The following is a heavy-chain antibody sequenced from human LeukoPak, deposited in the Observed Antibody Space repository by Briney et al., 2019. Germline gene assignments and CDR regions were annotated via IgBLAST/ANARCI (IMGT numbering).Heavy chain of an antibody. CDR3: ATSYYYYMDV. CDR1: GGSISSYY. Sequence: SETLSLTCTVSGGSISSYYWSWIRQPPGKGLEWIGYIYYSGSTNYNPSLKSRVTISVDTSKNQFSLKLSSVTAADTAVYYCATSYYYYMDVWGKGTTVTVSS. CDR2: IYYSGST. V-gene: IGHV4-59*01. J-gene: IGHJ6*03.